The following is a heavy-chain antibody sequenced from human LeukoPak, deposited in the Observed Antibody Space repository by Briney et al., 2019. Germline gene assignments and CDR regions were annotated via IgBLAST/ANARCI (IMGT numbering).Heavy chain of an antibody. V-gene: IGHV1-18*01. CDR3: ATVGIRWDYPFDY. Sequence: ASVTVSCTASGYTFTIYGISWVRQAPGQGLEWMGWISAYNGNTNYAQKLQGRVTITTDTSTSTAYMELRSLRSDDTAVYYCATVGIRWDYPFDYWGQGTLVTVSS. CDR1: GYTFTIYG. CDR2: ISAYNGNT. J-gene: IGHJ4*02. D-gene: IGHD1-7*01.